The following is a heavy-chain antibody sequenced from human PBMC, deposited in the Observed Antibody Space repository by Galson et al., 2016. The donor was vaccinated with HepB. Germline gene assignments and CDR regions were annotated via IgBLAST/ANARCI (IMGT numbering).Heavy chain of an antibody. Sequence: SLRLSCAASGFTFRSYGMHWVRQAPGKGLEWVAVISYDGNNKYYADSVQGRFTISRDNSNNTLYLQMNGLRAEDTAVYYCAKERLVRRIFDHWGQGTLLTVSS. CDR2: ISYDGNNK. J-gene: IGHJ4*02. CDR3: AKERLVRRIFDH. CDR1: GFTFRSYG. V-gene: IGHV3-30*18. D-gene: IGHD1-1*01.